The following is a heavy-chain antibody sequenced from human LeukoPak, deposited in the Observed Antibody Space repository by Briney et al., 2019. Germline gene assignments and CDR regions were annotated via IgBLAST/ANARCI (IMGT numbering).Heavy chain of an antibody. D-gene: IGHD3-22*01. CDR3: ARDLGGNYDSSVGDAFDI. CDR2: INPSGGST. V-gene: IGHV1-46*01. CDR1: GYTFTSYY. Sequence: GASVKVSCKASGYTFTSYYMHWVRQAPGQGLEWMGIINPSGGSTSYAQKFQGRVTMTRDMSTSTVYMELSSLRSEDTAVYYCARDLGGNYDSSVGDAFDIWGQGTMVTVSS. J-gene: IGHJ3*02.